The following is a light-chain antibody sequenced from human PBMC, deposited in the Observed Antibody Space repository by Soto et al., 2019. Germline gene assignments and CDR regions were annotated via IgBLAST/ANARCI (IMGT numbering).Light chain of an antibody. CDR2: AS. V-gene: IGKV3-20*01. Sequence: EIVLTQSPGTLSLSPGERATLSCRASQSVSDMYLAWYQQKPGQAPRLLIHASNRATGSPYRCSGSGSGTDFTLTISRLEHEDFGVYYCQHYGTSALFGPGTKVEIK. J-gene: IGKJ3*01. CDR1: QSVSDMY. CDR3: QHYGTSAL.